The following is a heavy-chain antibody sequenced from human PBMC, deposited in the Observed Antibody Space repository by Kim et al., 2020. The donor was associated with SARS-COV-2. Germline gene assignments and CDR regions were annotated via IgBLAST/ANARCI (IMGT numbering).Heavy chain of an antibody. Sequence: GGSLRLSCAASGFTFSSYSMNWVRQAPGKGLEWVSYISSSSSTIYYADSVKGRFTISRDNAKNSLYLQMNSLRAEDTAVYYCARMPPPYQPAMDYYYYGMDVWGQGTTVTVSS. CDR3: ARMPPPYQPAMDYYYYGMDV. V-gene: IGHV3-48*04. CDR1: GFTFSSYS. D-gene: IGHD2-2*01. J-gene: IGHJ6*02. CDR2: ISSSSSTI.